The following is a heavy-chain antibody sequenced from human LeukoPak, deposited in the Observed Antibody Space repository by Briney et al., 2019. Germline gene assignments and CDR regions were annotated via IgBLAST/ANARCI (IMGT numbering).Heavy chain of an antibody. V-gene: IGHV3-53*01. CDR1: GFTVSSNY. D-gene: IGHD3/OR15-3a*01. CDR2: IYSGGST. J-gene: IGHJ5*02. CDR3: AREMRGLVRNNWFDP. Sequence: GGSLRLSCAASGFTVSSNYMSWVRQAPGKGLEWVSVIYSGGSTYYADSVKGRFTISRDNSKSTLYLQMNSLRAEDTAVYYCAREMRGLVRNNWFDPWGQGTLVTVSS.